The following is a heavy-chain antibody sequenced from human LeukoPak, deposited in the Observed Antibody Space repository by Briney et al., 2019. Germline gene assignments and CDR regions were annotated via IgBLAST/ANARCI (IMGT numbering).Heavy chain of an antibody. CDR2: MNPNSGNT. CDR1: GYTFTNYD. J-gene: IGHJ4*02. Sequence: GASVTVSCKASGYTFTNYDINWVRQATGQGLEWMGWMNPNSGNTGYAQRFQGRVTMTRNTSISTAYMELRSLRSDDTAVYYCARDPLYSSSWYVVPDYWGQGTLVTVSS. D-gene: IGHD6-13*01. V-gene: IGHV1-8*01. CDR3: ARDPLYSSSWYVVPDY.